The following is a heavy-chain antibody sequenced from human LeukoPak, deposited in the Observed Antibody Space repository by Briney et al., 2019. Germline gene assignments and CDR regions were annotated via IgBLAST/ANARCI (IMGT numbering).Heavy chain of an antibody. Sequence: ASVKVSCKASGYTFTSYGISWVRQAPGQGLEWMGWISAYNGNTNYAQKLQGRVTMTTDTSTSTAYMELRSLRSDATAVYYCARATVAKTKYCSGGSCYSAYWGQGTLVTVSS. D-gene: IGHD2-15*01. CDR2: ISAYNGNT. J-gene: IGHJ4*02. CDR1: GYTFTSYG. V-gene: IGHV1-18*01. CDR3: ARATVAKTKYCSGGSCYSAY.